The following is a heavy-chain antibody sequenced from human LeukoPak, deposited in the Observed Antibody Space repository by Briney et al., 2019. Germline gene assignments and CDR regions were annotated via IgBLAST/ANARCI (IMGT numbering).Heavy chain of an antibody. Sequence: GGSLRLSCAASGFTFSSYAMSWVRQAPGKGLEWVSAISGSGGSTYYADSVKGRFTISRDNSKNTLYLQMNSLRAEDMTIYYCAKGISGWYLYYFDYWGQGTLVTVSS. V-gene: IGHV3-23*01. D-gene: IGHD6-19*01. CDR1: GFTFSSYA. CDR2: ISGSGGST. CDR3: AKGISGWYLYYFDY. J-gene: IGHJ4*02.